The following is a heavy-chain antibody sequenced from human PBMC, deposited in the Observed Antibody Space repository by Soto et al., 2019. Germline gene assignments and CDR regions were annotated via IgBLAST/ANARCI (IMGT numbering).Heavy chain of an antibody. Sequence: QVQLVESGGGVVQPGRSLRLSCAASGFTFSSYAMHWVRQAPGKGLEWVAVTSYDGSNKYYADSVKGRFTISRDNSKNTLYLQVNSLRAEDTAVYYCARERMTTVTNSFDPWGQGTLVTVSS. CDR3: ARERMTTVTNSFDP. CDR1: GFTFSSYA. D-gene: IGHD4-17*01. CDR2: TSYDGSNK. J-gene: IGHJ5*02. V-gene: IGHV3-30-3*01.